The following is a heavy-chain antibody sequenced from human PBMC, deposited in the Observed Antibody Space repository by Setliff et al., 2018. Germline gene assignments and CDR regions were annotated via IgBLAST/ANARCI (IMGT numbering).Heavy chain of an antibody. CDR2: INHSGST. D-gene: IGHD2-2*01. V-gene: IGHV4-38-2*02. CDR3: ARDQKGVVPAAMKAFDI. J-gene: IGHJ3*02. Sequence: SETLSLTCNVSGDSISSTYHWGWIRQSPGKGLEWIGEINHSGSTNYNPSLKSRVTISVDTSKNQFSLKLSSVTAADTAVYYCARDQKGVVPAAMKAFDIWGQGTMVTVSS. CDR1: GDSISSTYH.